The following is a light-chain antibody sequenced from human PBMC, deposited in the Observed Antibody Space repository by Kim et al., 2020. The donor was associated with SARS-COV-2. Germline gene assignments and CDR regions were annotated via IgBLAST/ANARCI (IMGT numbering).Light chain of an antibody. CDR2: GAS. J-gene: IGKJ2*01. Sequence: YHGERATLSCRASQSVSRSYLALYQQKPGQAPRLLIYGASSRATGIPDRFSGSGSGTDFTLTISRLEPEDFAVYYCQQYGSSPRVTFGQGTKLEI. CDR3: QQYGSSPRVT. V-gene: IGKV3-20*01. CDR1: QSVSRSY.